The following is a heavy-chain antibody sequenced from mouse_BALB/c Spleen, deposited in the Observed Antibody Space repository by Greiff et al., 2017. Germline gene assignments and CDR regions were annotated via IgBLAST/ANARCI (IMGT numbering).Heavy chain of an antibody. J-gene: IGHJ4*01. V-gene: IGHV1-9*01. CDR1: GYTFSSYW. Sequence: VKLQESGAELMKPGASVKISCKATGYTFSSYWIEWVKQRPGHGLEWIGEILPGSGSTNYNEKFKGKATFTADTSSNTAYMQLSSLTSEDSAVYYCARRGGLRRSMDYWGQGTSVTVSS. CDR2: ILPGSGST. D-gene: IGHD2-2*01. CDR3: ARRGGLRRSMDY.